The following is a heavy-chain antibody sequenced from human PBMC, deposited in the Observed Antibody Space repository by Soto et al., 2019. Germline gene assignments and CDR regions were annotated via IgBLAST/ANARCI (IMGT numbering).Heavy chain of an antibody. CDR2: IYPGDSDT. D-gene: IGHD3-22*01. CDR3: ARPGYYDSSGFFNFDY. V-gene: IGHV5-51*01. Sequence: PGESLKISCKASGYNFNTYWIGWVRQLPGKGLEWMGIIYPGDSDTRYSPSFQGQVTISADKSFTTVYLKWNSLKASDTAFFYCARPGYYDSSGFFNFDYWGQGTLVTVSS. J-gene: IGHJ4*02. CDR1: GYNFNTYW.